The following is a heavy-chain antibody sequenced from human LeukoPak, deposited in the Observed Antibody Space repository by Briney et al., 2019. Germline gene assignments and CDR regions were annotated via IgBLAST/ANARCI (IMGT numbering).Heavy chain of an antibody. J-gene: IGHJ4*02. CDR3: ARDSSGYQ. CDR2: ISWNSGSI. CDR1: GFAFDDYA. Sequence: GGSLRLSCAASGFAFDDYAMHWVRQAPGKGLDWVSGISWNSGSIGYADSVKGRFTISRDNAKNSLYLQMNSLRAEDTAVYYCARDSSGYQWGQGTLVTVSS. V-gene: IGHV3-9*01. D-gene: IGHD3-22*01.